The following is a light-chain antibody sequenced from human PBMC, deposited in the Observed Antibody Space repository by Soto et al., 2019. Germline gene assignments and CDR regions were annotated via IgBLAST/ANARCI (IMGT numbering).Light chain of an antibody. CDR3: QQSYNAPYT. J-gene: IGKJ2*01. V-gene: IGKV1-39*01. CDR1: QNIGTS. CDR2: SAA. Sequence: DIQMTQSPSSLSVSIGDSITITCRASQNIGTSLNWYQMKLGRAPKLLIYSAATLQSGAPSRFSGGGSGTDFTLNIKNLQPDDFATYSCQQSYNAPYTVGLGTMLEIK.